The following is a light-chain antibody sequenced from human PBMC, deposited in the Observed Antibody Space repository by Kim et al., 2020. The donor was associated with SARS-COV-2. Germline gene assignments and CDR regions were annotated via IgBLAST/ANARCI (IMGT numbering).Light chain of an antibody. CDR1: QTLNKY. V-gene: IGKV1-39*01. J-gene: IGKJ4*01. CDR3: QQSNSAPLT. Sequence: DIQMTQSPSSLSASVGDRVTITCRASQTLNKYLNWYQQKPGKAPKLLIYAASTLQSGVPSRFSGSGSGTDFTLTINSLQPEDSATYYCQQSNSAPLTFGGGTKLEI. CDR2: AAS.